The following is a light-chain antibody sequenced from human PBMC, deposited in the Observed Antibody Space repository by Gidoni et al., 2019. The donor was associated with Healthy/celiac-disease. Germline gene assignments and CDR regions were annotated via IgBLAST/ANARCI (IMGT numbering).Light chain of an antibody. CDR2: DAS. CDR3: QQYTSYSS. J-gene: IGKJ4*01. V-gene: IGKV1-5*01. CDR1: QSISSW. Sequence: DIQMTQSPSTLSASVGDRVTITCRASQSISSWLAWYQQKPGKAPKLLIYDASSLESGVPSSFSGSGSGTEFTLTISSLQPDDFATYYCQQYTSYSSFGGGTKVEIK.